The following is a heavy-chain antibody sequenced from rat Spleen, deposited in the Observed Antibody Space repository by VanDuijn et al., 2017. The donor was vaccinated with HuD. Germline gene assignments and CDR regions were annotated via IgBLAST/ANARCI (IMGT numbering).Heavy chain of an antibody. CDR2: ISYDGRNT. CDR3: VRQDTSGYSNWFTY. CDR1: GFTFSDYY. J-gene: IGHJ3*01. D-gene: IGHD4-3*01. V-gene: IGHV5-29*01. Sequence: EVQLVESGGGLVQPGRSLKLSCAASGFTFSDYYMAWVRQAPTKGLEWVATISYDGRNTYYRDSVKGRFTISRDHAKSTLYLQMDSLRSGDTATYYCVRQDTSGYSNWFTYWGQGTLVTVSS.